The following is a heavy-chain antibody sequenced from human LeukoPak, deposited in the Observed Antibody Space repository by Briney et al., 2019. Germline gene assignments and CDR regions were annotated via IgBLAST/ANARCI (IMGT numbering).Heavy chain of an antibody. CDR1: RFTFNSYA. V-gene: IGHV3-23*01. D-gene: IGHD2-15*01. J-gene: IGHJ4*02. Sequence: GGSLRLSCAASRFTFNSYAMSWVRQAPGKGLEWVSAISGSGGSTYYADSVKGRFTISRDNSKNTLYLQMNSLRAEDTAIYYCAKDSLLLLWVFDYRGQGTLVTVSS. CDR2: ISGSGGST. CDR3: AKDSLLLLWVFDY.